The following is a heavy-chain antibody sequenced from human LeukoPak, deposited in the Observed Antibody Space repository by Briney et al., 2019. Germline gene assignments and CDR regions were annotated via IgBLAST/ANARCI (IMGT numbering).Heavy chain of an antibody. CDR3: ARDVRRYYDILTGLNPTGFDF. Sequence: PGGSLRLSCAASGFTFSSYWMSWVRQAPGKGLEWVANIKKDGSEKYYVDSVKGRFTISRDNAKTSLYLQMNSLRAEDTAVYYCARDVRRYYDILTGLNPTGFDFWGQGTLVTVSS. CDR1: GFTFSSYW. J-gene: IGHJ4*02. D-gene: IGHD3-9*01. CDR2: IKKDGSEK. V-gene: IGHV3-7*01.